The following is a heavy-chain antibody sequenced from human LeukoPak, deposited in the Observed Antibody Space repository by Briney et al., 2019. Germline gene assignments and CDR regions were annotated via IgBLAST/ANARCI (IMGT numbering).Heavy chain of an antibody. Sequence: LAGGSLRLSCAASGFTVSSNYMTWVRQAPGKGLEWVSVIYSGGSTYYADSVKGRFTISRDNSKNTLYLQMNSLRAEDTAVYYCARDFRGWNYFDYWGQRTLVTVSS. CDR1: GFTVSSNY. CDR3: ARDFRGWNYFDY. V-gene: IGHV3-66*01. J-gene: IGHJ4*02. CDR2: IYSGGST. D-gene: IGHD6-19*01.